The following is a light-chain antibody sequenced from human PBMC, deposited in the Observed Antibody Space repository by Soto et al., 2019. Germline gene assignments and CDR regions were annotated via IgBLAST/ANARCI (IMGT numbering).Light chain of an antibody. CDR1: SSNIGAGYD. CDR2: GNS. CDR3: QSYDSSLSGVV. Sequence: QSVLTQPPSVSGAPGQRVTISCTGRSSNIGAGYDVHWYQQLPGTAPKLLIYGNSNRPSRVPDRFSGSKSGTSASLAITGLQAADEADYFCQSYDSSLSGVVFGGGTKLTVL. J-gene: IGLJ2*01. V-gene: IGLV1-40*01.